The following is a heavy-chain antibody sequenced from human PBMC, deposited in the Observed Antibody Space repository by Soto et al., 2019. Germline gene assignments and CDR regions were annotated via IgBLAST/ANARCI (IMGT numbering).Heavy chain of an antibody. CDR1: GFTFTNYY. CDR2: ISAYSGNT. J-gene: IGHJ4*02. D-gene: IGHD1-1*01. V-gene: IGHV1-18*01. Sequence: QVQLVQSGAEVKKPGASVKVSCKTSGFTFTNYYINWVRQAPGQGLEVMGWISAYSGNTNYAQNLQGRVTMTTDTSASTAYLELRSLRSGDTAVYFCARGDTYYVNWYFDYWGQGTLVTVSS. CDR3: ARGDTYYVNWYFDY.